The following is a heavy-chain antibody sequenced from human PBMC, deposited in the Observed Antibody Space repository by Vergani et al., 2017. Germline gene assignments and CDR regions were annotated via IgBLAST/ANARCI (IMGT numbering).Heavy chain of an antibody. CDR2: IYYSGST. CDR3: ARNXYCGGDCYSDAFDI. V-gene: IGHV4-59*01. CDR1: GGSISSYY. D-gene: IGHD2-21*02. J-gene: IGHJ3*02. Sequence: QVQLQESCPGLVKPSETLALTCTVSGGSISSYYWRLIRQPPGKGLEWIGYIYYSGSTNYNPSLKSRVTISVDTSKNQFSLKLSSVTAADTAVYYCARNXYCGGDCYSDAFDIWGQGTMVTVSS.